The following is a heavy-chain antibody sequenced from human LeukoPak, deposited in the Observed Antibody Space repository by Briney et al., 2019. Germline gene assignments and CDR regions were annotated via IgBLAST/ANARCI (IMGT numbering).Heavy chain of an antibody. Sequence: PSETLSLTCAVSGVSISSYYWSWIRHPPGKGLEWIGYIHYSGSSRYNPSLKSPVTISVDTSKNQLSLEVSSVTAADTAVYYCARHRVELAGSYFDYWGQGSPVTVSS. J-gene: IGHJ4*02. CDR1: GVSISSYY. CDR3: ARHRVELAGSYFDY. D-gene: IGHD6-19*01. CDR2: IHYSGSS. V-gene: IGHV4-59*08.